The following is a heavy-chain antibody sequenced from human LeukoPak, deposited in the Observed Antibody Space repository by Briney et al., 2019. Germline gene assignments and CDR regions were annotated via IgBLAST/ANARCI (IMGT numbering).Heavy chain of an antibody. Sequence: SETLSLTCAVYGGSFSGYYWSWIRQPPGKGLEWIGEINHSGSTNYNPSLKGRVTISVDTSKNQFSLKLSSVTAADTAVYYCARYGSGSTDYWGQGTLVTVSS. CDR1: GGSFSGYY. CDR3: ARYGSGSTDY. D-gene: IGHD3-10*01. V-gene: IGHV4-34*01. CDR2: INHSGST. J-gene: IGHJ4*02.